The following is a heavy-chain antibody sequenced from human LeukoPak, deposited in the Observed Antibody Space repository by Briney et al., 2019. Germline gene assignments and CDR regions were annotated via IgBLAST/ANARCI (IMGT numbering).Heavy chain of an antibody. D-gene: IGHD2/OR15-2a*01. CDR1: GFTFSSYG. CDR2: IWYDGSNK. CDR3: ARDNSMAATFDY. V-gene: IGHV3-33*01. Sequence: GGSLRLSCAASGFTFSSYGMHWVRQAPGKGLEWVAVIWYDGSNKYYADSVKGRFTISRDNSKNTLYLQMSSLRAEDTAVYYCARDNSMAATFDYWGQGTLVTVSS. J-gene: IGHJ4*02.